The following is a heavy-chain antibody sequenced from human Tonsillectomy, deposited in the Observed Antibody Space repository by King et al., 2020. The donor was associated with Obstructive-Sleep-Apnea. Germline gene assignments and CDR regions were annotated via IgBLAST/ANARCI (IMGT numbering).Heavy chain of an antibody. Sequence: QLQESGPGLVKPSETLSLTCTVSGGSISSSSYYWGWIRQPPGKGLEWIGSIYYSGSTYYNPSLKSRVTISVDTSKNQFSLKLSSVTAAETAVYYCAGEEERYYDSSGLCAFDIWGQGTMVTVSS. D-gene: IGHD3-22*01. CDR3: AGEEERYYDSSGLCAFDI. CDR1: GGSISSSSYY. J-gene: IGHJ3*02. CDR2: IYYSGST. V-gene: IGHV4-39*07.